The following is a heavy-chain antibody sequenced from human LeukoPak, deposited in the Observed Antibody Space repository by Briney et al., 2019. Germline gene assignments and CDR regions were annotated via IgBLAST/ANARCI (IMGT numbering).Heavy chain of an antibody. CDR2: IYFTGST. J-gene: IGHJ3*02. CDR1: GGSISTYY. CDR3: ARHCASGTCAFDI. D-gene: IGHD6-13*01. V-gene: IGHV4-59*08. Sequence: SETLSLTCTVSGGSISTYYWSWIRQPPGRGLEWIGYIYFTGSTNYNPSLQSRVTISVDTSKNQFSLKLTSVTAADTAVYYCARHCASGTCAFDIWGQGTMVTVST.